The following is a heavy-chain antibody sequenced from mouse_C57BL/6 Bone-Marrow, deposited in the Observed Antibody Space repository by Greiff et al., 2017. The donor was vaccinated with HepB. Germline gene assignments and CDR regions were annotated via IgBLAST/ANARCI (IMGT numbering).Heavy chain of an antibody. CDR1: GYTFISYW. D-gene: IGHD1-1*01. CDR2: INPSNGGT. Sequence: QVQLQQPGTELVKPGASVKLSCKASGYTFISYWMHWVKQRPGQGLEWIGNINPSNGGTNYNEKFKSKATLTVDKSSSTAYMQLSSLTCEDSAVYYCARPRSSHCYFHVWRTGATVTVSS. CDR3: ARPRSSHCYFHV. J-gene: IGHJ1*03. V-gene: IGHV1-53*01.